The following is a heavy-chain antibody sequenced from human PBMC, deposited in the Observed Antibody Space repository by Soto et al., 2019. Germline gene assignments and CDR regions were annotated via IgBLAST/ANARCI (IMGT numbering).Heavy chain of an antibody. CDR1: GGTFSSYT. CDR2: IIPILGIA. D-gene: IGHD3-10*01. J-gene: IGHJ4*01. Sequence: GASVKVSCKASGGTFSSYTISWVRQAPGQGLEWMGRIIPILGIANYAQKFQGRVTITADKSTSTAYMELNSLRAEDTAIFYCARDDHLYGSGSSEKGYWGHGTLVTVSS. V-gene: IGHV1-69*04. CDR3: ARDDHLYGSGSSEKGY.